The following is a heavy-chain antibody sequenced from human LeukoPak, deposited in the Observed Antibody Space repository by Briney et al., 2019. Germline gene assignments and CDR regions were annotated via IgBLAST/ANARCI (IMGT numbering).Heavy chain of an antibody. D-gene: IGHD6-19*01. CDR2: TYHSGST. CDR1: GGSISSSNW. J-gene: IGHJ4*02. V-gene: IGHV4-4*02. CDR3: ASLIAVAGIGSFDY. Sequence: PSETLSLTCAVSGGSISSSNWWSWVRQPPGKGLEWIGETYHSGSTNYNPSLKSRVIISVDKSKNQFSLKLSSVTTADTAVYYCASLIAVAGIGSFDYWGQGTLVTVSS.